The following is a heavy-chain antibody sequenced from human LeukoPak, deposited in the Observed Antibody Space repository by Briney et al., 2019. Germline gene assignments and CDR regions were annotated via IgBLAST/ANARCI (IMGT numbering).Heavy chain of an antibody. J-gene: IGHJ3*02. V-gene: IGHV3-21*01. D-gene: IGHD2-8*01. CDR1: GFTFSSYA. CDR3: ARDLGRDDIVLMVYAPPTDAFDI. CDR2: ISSSSSYI. Sequence: GGSLRLSCAASGFTFSSYAMSWVRQAPGKGLEWVSSISSSSSYIYYADSVKGRFTISRDNAKNSLYLQMNSLRAEDTAVYYCARDLGRDDIVLMVYAPPTDAFDIWGQGTMVTVSS.